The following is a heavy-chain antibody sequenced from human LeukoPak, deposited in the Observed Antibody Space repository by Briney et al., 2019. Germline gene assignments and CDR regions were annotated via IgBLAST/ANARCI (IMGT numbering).Heavy chain of an antibody. CDR2: IYYSGST. CDR1: GGSISSYY. D-gene: IGHD3-9*01. Sequence: SETLSLTCTVSGGSISSYYWSWIRQPPGKGLEWIGYIYYSGSTNYNPSLKSRVTISVDTSKNQFSLKLSSVTAADTAVYYCARQEDYDILTGYGPYYFDYWGQGTLVTVS. CDR3: ARQEDYDILTGYGPYYFDY. J-gene: IGHJ4*02. V-gene: IGHV4-59*08.